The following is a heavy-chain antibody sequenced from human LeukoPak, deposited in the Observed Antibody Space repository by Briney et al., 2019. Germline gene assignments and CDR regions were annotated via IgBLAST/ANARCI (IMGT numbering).Heavy chain of an antibody. Sequence: GGSLRLSCAASGFTFSSYSMNWVRQAPGKGLEWVSSISSSSSYIYYADSVKGRFTISRDNSKNTLYHQMNSLRAEDTAVYYCARDSRNYGMDVWGQGTTVTVSS. V-gene: IGHV3-21*01. CDR1: GFTFSSYS. J-gene: IGHJ6*02. CDR3: ARDSRNYGMDV. CDR2: ISSSSSYI.